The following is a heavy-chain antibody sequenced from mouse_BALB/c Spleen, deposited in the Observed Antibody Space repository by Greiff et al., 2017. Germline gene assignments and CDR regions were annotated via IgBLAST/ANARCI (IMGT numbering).Heavy chain of an antibody. CDR2: IYPSDSYT. CDR3: TRDWDEYFDY. Sequence: QVQLQQPGAELVRPGASVKLSCKASGYTFTSYWINWVKQRPGQGLEWIGNIYPSDSYTNYNQKFKDKATLTVDKSSSTAYMQLSSPTSEDSAVYYCTRDWDEYFDYWGQGTTLTVSS. CDR1: GYTFTSYW. J-gene: IGHJ2*01. D-gene: IGHD4-1*01. V-gene: IGHV1-69*02.